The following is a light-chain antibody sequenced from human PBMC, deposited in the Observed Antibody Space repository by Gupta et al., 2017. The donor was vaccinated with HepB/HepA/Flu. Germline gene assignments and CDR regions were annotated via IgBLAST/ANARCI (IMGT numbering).Light chain of an antibody. CDR1: QSVSSNY. Sequence: EIVLTQSPGTLSLYPGERATLSCWASQSVSSNYLAWYQQKPGQAPRLLIFCASSRATGIPYRFSGSGSGTDFTLTISRLEPEDFAVYYCQQYGSSPFTFGPGTRVDIK. V-gene: IGKV3-20*01. J-gene: IGKJ3*01. CDR2: CAS. CDR3: QQYGSSPFT.